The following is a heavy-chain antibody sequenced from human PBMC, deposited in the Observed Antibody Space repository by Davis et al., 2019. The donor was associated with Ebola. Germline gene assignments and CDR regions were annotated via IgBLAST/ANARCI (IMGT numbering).Heavy chain of an antibody. Sequence: AASVKVSCKASGYTFTSYGINWVRQAPGQGLEWVGWISAYNSKTNYAQKVQGRVTMTTDTSTSTAYMELRSLRSEDTAVYYCARSPYDFWSGYPRPVDGMDVWGQGTTVTVSS. CDR3: ARSPYDFWSGYPRPVDGMDV. V-gene: IGHV1-18*01. J-gene: IGHJ6*02. D-gene: IGHD3-3*01. CDR1: GYTFTSYG. CDR2: ISAYNSKT.